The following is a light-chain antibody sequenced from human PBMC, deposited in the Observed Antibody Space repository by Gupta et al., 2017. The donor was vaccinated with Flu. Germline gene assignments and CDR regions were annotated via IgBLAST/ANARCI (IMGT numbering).Light chain of an antibody. CDR2: EVY. CDR3: ISYTSRTSFV. J-gene: IGLJ1*01. Sequence: QSALTQPASVSGSPGQSITIPCTGTSSDLNDYNSVSWYQRHPGKAPKLIIFEVYNRSAGVSNRFSGSKSGNTASLTISGRQAEDEATYYCISYTSRTSFVFGTGTEVSVL. CDR1: SSDLNDYNS. V-gene: IGLV2-14*01.